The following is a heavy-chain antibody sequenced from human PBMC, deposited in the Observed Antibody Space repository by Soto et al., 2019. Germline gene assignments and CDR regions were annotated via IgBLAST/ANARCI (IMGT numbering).Heavy chain of an antibody. D-gene: IGHD3-22*01. CDR1: GFTFSSYA. V-gene: IGHV3-23*01. CDR3: AKATYYYDSSGYFDSIYYFDY. CDR2: ISGSGGST. J-gene: IGHJ4*02. Sequence: GGSLRLSCAASGFTFSSYAMSWVRQAPGKGLEWVSAISGSGGSTYYADSVKGRFTISRDNSKNTLYLQMNSLRAEDTAVYYCAKATYYYDSSGYFDSIYYFDYWGQGTLVTVSS.